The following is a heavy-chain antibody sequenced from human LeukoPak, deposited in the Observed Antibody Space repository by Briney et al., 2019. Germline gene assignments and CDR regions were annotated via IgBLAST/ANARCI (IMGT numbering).Heavy chain of an antibody. D-gene: IGHD6-19*01. CDR1: GYIFTNFG. CDR2: ISAYNGNT. V-gene: IGHV1-18*01. J-gene: IGHJ3*02. Sequence: ASVKVSCKASGYIFTNFGISWVRQAPGQGLEWMGWISAYNGNTNYAQKVQGRVTMTTDTSTSTAYMELRSLRSDDTAVYYCARGLQENLAWLTAFSAFDIWGQGTMVTVSS. CDR3: ARGLQENLAWLTAFSAFDI.